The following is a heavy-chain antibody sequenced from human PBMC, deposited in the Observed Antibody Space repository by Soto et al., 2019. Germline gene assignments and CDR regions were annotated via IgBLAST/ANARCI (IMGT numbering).Heavy chain of an antibody. J-gene: IGHJ6*02. CDR1: GFTFDDYA. D-gene: IGHD3-10*01. V-gene: IGHV3-9*01. CDR3: AKDRGGPYYYYYYGMDV. Sequence: GGSLRLSCAASGFTFDDYAMHWVRQAPGKGLEWVSGISWNSGSIGYADSVKGRFTISRDNAKNSLYLQMNSLRAEDTALYYCAKDRGGPYYYYYYGMDVWGQGTTVTVSS. CDR2: ISWNSGSI.